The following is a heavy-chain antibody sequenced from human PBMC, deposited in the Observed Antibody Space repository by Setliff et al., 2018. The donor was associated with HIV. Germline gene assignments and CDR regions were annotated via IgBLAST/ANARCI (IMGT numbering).Heavy chain of an antibody. Sequence: PGGSLRLSCVGYGFNFDDYAMHWVRQAPGKGLEWVSGISWSSDNIDYADSVKGRFTISRDNARKSLYLQMNGLRVEDTALYYCAKDNASSGFYYPDQWGQGTLVTVSS. J-gene: IGHJ4*02. CDR1: GFNFDDYA. V-gene: IGHV3-9*01. CDR2: ISWSSDNI. D-gene: IGHD3-22*01. CDR3: AKDNASSGFYYPDQ.